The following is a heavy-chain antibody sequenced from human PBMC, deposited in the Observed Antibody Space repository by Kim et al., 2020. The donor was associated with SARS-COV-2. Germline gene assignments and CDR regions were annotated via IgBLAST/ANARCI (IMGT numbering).Heavy chain of an antibody. J-gene: IGHJ4*02. D-gene: IGHD6-25*01. Sequence: GGSLRLSCATSGFTLSSYGLNWVRQAPGKGLEWVSSISSSGTNTHYADSLEGRFTISKDSAKNSLYLQMNSLGAEDTAIYYCARGGYPRYWGQETLVTVSS. CDR1: GFTLSSYG. CDR3: ARGGYPRY. V-gene: IGHV3-21*01. CDR2: ISSSGTNT.